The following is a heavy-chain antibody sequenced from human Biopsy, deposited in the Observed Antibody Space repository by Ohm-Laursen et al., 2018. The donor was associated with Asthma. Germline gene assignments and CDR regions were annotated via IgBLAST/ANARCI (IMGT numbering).Heavy chain of an antibody. V-gene: IGHV4-59*01. Sequence: TLSLTCSVYGGSFSNYYWSWIRQPPGKGLESIGHVYYSGSTNYNPSLKSRVTISIDASKNQFSLKLTSVTAADTAVYHCARGVDRVTGLLDHFDSWGQGTLVTVSS. J-gene: IGHJ4*02. CDR3: ARGVDRVTGLLDHFDS. D-gene: IGHD2-21*02. CDR1: GGSFSNYY. CDR2: VYYSGST.